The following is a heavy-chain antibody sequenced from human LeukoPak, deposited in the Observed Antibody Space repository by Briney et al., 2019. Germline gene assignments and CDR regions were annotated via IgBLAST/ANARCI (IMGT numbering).Heavy chain of an antibody. V-gene: IGHV3-21*01. J-gene: IGHJ4*02. Sequence: GGSLRLSCAASGFTFSSYSMNWVRQAPGKGLGWVSSISSSSSYIYYADSVKGRFTISRDNAKNSLYLQMNSLRAEDTAVYYCARVPSGLASRDYWGQGTLVTVSS. D-gene: IGHD3-10*01. CDR3: ARVPSGLASRDY. CDR2: ISSSSSYI. CDR1: GFTFSSYS.